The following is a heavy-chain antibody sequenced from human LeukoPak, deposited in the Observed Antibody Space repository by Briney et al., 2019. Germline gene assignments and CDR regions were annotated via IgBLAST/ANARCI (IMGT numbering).Heavy chain of an antibody. Sequence: GGSLRLSCVVSGFSVSNNYIIWVRQAPGNGLERVSVIYGDGRTSHSASVRGRFTISRDNSKNIVSLQMNNLRAEDTAVYYCARGRGLGVVSPYFDYWGQGTLVTVSS. CDR1: GFSVSNNY. J-gene: IGHJ4*02. CDR3: ARGRGLGVVSPYFDY. CDR2: IYGDGRT. V-gene: IGHV3-53*01. D-gene: IGHD3-3*01.